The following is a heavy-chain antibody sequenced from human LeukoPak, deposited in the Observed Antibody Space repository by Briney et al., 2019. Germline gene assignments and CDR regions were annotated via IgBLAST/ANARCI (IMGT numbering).Heavy chain of an antibody. V-gene: IGHV3-20*04. CDR3: ARDLRVVITGSFDS. CDR2: INWNGDST. CDR1: GFTFDDYA. Sequence: PGGSLRLSCAASGFTFDDYAMHWVRQAPGKGLEWVSGINWNGDSTDYADSVKGRFTISRDNAKNSLYLQMNSLRAEDTALYYCARDLRVVITGSFDSWGQGTLVTVSS. J-gene: IGHJ4*02. D-gene: IGHD3-22*01.